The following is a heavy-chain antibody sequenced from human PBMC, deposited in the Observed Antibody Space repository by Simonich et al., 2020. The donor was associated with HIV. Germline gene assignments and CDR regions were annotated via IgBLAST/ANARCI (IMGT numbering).Heavy chain of an antibody. CDR3: AKDRYYNFWSGYYDY. V-gene: IGHV3-23*01. CDR1: GFTFSSYA. D-gene: IGHD3-3*01. J-gene: IGHJ4*02. CDR2: IRGSGGRK. Sequence: EVQLLESGGGLVQPGGSLRLSCAASGFTFSSYAMSWVRQAPGKGLGGVSAIRGSGGRKYYADSVKGRVTISRDNSKNTLYLQMNSLRAEDTAVYYCAKDRYYNFWSGYYDYWGQGTLVTVSS.